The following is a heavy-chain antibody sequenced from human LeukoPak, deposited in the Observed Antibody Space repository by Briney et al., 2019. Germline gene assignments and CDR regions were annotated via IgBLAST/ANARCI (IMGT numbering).Heavy chain of an antibody. CDR3: TTVHGAGPVNFDY. CDR2: IKSRTDGETT. CDR1: GFTFSRHA. J-gene: IGHJ4*02. Sequence: GSLRLSCAASGFTFSRHAMNWVRQAPGKGLEWVGRIKSRTDGETTDYAAPVKGRFSISRDDSENTLYLQMNSLKNEDTAVYFCTTVHGAGPVNFDYWGQGSLVTVSS. V-gene: IGHV3-15*01. D-gene: IGHD3-16*01.